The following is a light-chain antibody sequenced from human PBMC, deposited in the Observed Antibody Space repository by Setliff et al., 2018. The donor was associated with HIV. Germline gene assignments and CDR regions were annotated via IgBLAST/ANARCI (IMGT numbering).Light chain of an antibody. CDR3: QSYDSSLSGSYV. V-gene: IGLV1-40*01. CDR1: SSNIGAGYD. J-gene: IGLJ1*01. Sequence: QSALRQPPSVSGAPGQRVTISCTGSSSNIGAGYDVHWYQQLPGTAPKILIYGNSNRPSGVPDRFSGSKSGTSASLAITGLQAEDEADYYCQSYDSSLSGSYVFGTGTQLTVL. CDR2: GNS.